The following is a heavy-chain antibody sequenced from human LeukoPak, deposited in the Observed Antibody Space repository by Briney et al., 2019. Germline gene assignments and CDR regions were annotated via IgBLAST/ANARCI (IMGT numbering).Heavy chain of an antibody. CDR2: ISYDGSNK. V-gene: IGHV3-30*18. J-gene: IGHJ4*02. D-gene: IGHD2-2*03. Sequence: PGGSLRLSCAAPGFTFSSYGMHWVRQAPGKGLEWVAVISYDGSNKYYADSVKGRFTISRDNSKNTLYLQMNSLRAEDTAVYYCAKDGYCSSTSCLDYWGQGTLVTVSS. CDR1: GFTFSSYG. CDR3: AKDGYCSSTSCLDY.